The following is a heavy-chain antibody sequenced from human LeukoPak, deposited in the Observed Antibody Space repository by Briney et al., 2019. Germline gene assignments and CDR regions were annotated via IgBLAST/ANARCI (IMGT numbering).Heavy chain of an antibody. CDR3: ARAESSGYQRQFDY. CDR2: ISYDGSNK. J-gene: IGHJ4*02. V-gene: IGHV3-30-3*01. Sequence: PGRSLRLSCAASGFTFSSYAMHWVRQAPGKGLEWVAVISYDGSNKYYADSVKGRFTISRDNSKNTLYLQMNSLRAEDTAVYYCARAESSGYQRQFDYWGQGTLVTVSS. D-gene: IGHD3-22*01. CDR1: GFTFSSYA.